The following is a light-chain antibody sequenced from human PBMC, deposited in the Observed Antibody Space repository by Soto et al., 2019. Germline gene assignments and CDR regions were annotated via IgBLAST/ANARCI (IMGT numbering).Light chain of an antibody. Sequence: EIVLTQSPATLSLSPGERATLSCRASQSVISYLAWYQQKPGQAPRLLIYDASNRATGLPAWFSGSGSGTDLPLTISSLGPEDFAVYYCQQRSNWPPWTFGQGTKVEIK. J-gene: IGKJ1*01. CDR2: DAS. CDR1: QSVISY. CDR3: QQRSNWPPWT. V-gene: IGKV3-11*01.